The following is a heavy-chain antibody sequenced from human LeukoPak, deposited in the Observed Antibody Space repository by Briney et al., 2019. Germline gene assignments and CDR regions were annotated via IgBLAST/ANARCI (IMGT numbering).Heavy chain of an antibody. D-gene: IGHD4-23*01. CDR1: GYSFSNYW. CDR2: ICPGDSET. Sequence: TAGESLKISCKGSGYSFSNYWIGWVRQMPGKGLECMGIICPGDSETRISPSFQGQVTISADKSISTVYLQWSSLKASDTAMYYCARHGLVDHGGDRDYYYMDVWGKGTTVTVSS. CDR3: ARHGLVDHGGDRDYYYMDV. J-gene: IGHJ6*03. V-gene: IGHV5-51*01.